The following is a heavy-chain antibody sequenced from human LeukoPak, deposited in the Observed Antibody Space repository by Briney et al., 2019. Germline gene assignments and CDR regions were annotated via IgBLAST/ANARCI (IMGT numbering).Heavy chain of an antibody. J-gene: IGHJ4*02. D-gene: IGHD2-21*02. V-gene: IGHV3-53*01. CDR3: ARAAYCGGDCFGALDY. CDR2: IYSGGST. CDR1: VFTVSSNY. Sequence: GGSLRLSCAASVFTVSSNYMSWVRQAPGKGLEWVSVIYSGGSTYYADSVKGRFTISRDNSKNTLYLQMNSLRAEDTAVYYCARAAYCGGDCFGALDYWGQGTLVTVSS.